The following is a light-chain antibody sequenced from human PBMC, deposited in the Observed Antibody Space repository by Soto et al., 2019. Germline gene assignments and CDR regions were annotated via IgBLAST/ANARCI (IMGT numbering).Light chain of an antibody. Sequence: QSALTQPASVSGSPGQSITISCTGTSSDVGSYNLVSWYQQHPGKAPKLMIYEGSKRPSGISNRFSGSKSDNTASLTISGLQAEDEADYYCCSYAASSTVVFGGGTKLTVL. J-gene: IGLJ2*01. CDR3: CSYAASSTVV. V-gene: IGLV2-23*01. CDR1: SSDVGSYNL. CDR2: EGS.